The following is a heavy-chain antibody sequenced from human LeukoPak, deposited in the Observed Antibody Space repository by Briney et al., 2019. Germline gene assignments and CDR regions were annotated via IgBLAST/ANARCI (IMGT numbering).Heavy chain of an antibody. CDR1: GGSISSGDYY. D-gene: IGHD3-3*01. CDR3: ARSQTRYYDFWSGYPNWFDP. J-gene: IGHJ5*02. CDR2: IYYSGST. V-gene: IGHV4-30-4*01. Sequence: PSETLSLTCTVSGGSISSGDYYWSWIRQPPGTGLEWLGYIYYSGSTYYNPSLKSRVTISVDTSKNQFSLKLSSVTAADTAVYYCARSQTRYYDFWSGYPNWFDPWGQGTLVTVSS.